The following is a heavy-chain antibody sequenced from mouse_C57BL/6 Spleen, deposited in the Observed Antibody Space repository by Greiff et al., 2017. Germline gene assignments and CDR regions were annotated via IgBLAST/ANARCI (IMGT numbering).Heavy chain of an antibody. D-gene: IGHD2-3*01. CDR1: GYSITSGYY. J-gene: IGHJ4*01. V-gene: IGHV3-6*01. CDR3: AREDGAMDY. CDR2: ISYNGSN. Sequence: EVKLQQSGPGLVKPSQSLSLPCSVTGYSITSGYYWNWIRQFPGNKLEWMGYISYNGSNNYNPSLKNRISITRDTSKNQFFLKLNSGTTEDTATYYCAREDGAMDYWGQGTSVTVSS.